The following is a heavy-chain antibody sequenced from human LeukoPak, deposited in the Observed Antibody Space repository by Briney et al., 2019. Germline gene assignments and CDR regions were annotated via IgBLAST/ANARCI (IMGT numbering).Heavy chain of an antibody. V-gene: IGHV3-23*01. CDR1: GFTFSSYA. CDR2: ISGSGGST. CDR3: AKEVTYCSSTSCYNIFDY. Sequence: GGSLRLSCAASGFTFSSYAMSWVRQAPGKGLEWVSAISGSGGSTYYADSVKGRFTISRDSSKNTLYLQMNSLRAEDTAVYYCAKEVTYCSSTSCYNIFDYWGQGTLVPSPQ. D-gene: IGHD2-2*02. J-gene: IGHJ4*02.